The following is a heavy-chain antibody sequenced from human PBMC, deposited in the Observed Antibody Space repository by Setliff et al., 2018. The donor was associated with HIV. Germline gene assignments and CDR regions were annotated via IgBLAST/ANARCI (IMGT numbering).Heavy chain of an antibody. CDR1: GGSFSDYC. J-gene: IGHJ4*02. CDR3: ARSPDY. Sequence: SETLSLTCAVYGGSFSDYCWTWIRQPPGKGLEWIGEIIPSGSTNYNPSLKSRVTISIDTSKNQFFLKLTSVTAADTAMYYCARSPDYWGQGTLVTVSS. CDR2: IIPSGST. V-gene: IGHV4-34*12.